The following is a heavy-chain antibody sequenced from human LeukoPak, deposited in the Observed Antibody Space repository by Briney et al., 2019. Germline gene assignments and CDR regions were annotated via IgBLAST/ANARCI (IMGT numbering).Heavy chain of an antibody. CDR3: AILATLDI. J-gene: IGHJ3*02. D-gene: IGHD2-15*01. CDR2: ISYDGSNK. Sequence: GGSLRLSCAAPGFTFSSYGMHWVRQAPGKGLEWVAVISYDGSNKYYADSVKGRFTISRDNSKNTLYLQMNSLRAEDTAVYYCAILATLDIWGQGTMVTVSS. CDR1: GFTFSSYG. V-gene: IGHV3-30*03.